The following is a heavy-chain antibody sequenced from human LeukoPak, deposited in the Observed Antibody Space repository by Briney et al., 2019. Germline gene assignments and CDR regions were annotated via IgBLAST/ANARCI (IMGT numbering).Heavy chain of an antibody. D-gene: IGHD1-14*01. CDR2: INHSGST. CDR3: ARGWSRNDYFDY. V-gene: IGHV4-34*01. J-gene: IGHJ4*02. Sequence: SETLSLTCAVYGGSFSGYYWSWIRQPPGRGLEWIGEINHSGSTNYNPSLKSRVTISVDTSKNQFSLKLSSVTAADTAVYYCARGWSRNDYFDYWGQGTLVTVSS. CDR1: GGSFSGYY.